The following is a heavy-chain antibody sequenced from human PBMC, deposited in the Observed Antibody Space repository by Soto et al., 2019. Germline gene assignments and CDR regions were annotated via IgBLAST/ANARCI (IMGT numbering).Heavy chain of an antibody. Sequence: QVQLVQSGAEVKKPGASVKLSCKASGYTFTCYYMHWVRQAPGQGLEWMGWINPNSGGTNYAQKFQVRVTMTRDTSISRADMELSRLRSDDTAVYYCARTEVPAATLYYSYYGMDVWGQGTPVTVSS. CDR1: GYTFTCYY. V-gene: IGHV1-2*02. CDR3: ARTEVPAATLYYSYYGMDV. CDR2: INPNSGGT. D-gene: IGHD2-2*01. J-gene: IGHJ6*02.